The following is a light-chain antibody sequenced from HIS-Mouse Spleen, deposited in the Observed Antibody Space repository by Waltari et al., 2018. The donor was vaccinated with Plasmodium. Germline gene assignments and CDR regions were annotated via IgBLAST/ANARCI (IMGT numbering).Light chain of an antibody. Sequence: QSALTQPASVSGSPGQSITISCTGTISDVGSYNLFSCYQQHPGKAPKLMIYEGSKRPSGVSNRFSGSKSGNTASLTISGLQAEDEADYYCCSYAGSSTWVFGGGTKLTVL. J-gene: IGLJ3*02. V-gene: IGLV2-23*01. CDR2: EGS. CDR3: CSYAGSSTWV. CDR1: ISDVGSYNL.